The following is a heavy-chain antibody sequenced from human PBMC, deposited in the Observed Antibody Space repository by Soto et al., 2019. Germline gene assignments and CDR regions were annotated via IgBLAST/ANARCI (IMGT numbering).Heavy chain of an antibody. J-gene: IGHJ6*02. D-gene: IGHD6-13*01. CDR1: GGTFSSYA. CDR3: ARGSVHSSSWGTLFGDYYGMDV. Sequence: ASVKVSCKASGGTFSSYAISWVRQAPGQGLEWMGGIIPIFGTANYAQKFQGRVTITADESTSTAYMELSSLRSDDTAVYYCARGSVHSSSWGTLFGDYYGMDVWGQGTTVTVSS. CDR2: IIPIFGTA. V-gene: IGHV1-69*13.